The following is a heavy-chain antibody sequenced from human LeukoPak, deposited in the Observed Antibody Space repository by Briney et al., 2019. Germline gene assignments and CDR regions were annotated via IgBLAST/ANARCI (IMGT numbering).Heavy chain of an antibody. CDR2: ISGSGGST. J-gene: IGHJ4*02. V-gene: IGHV3-23*01. CDR1: GFTFSSYA. CDR3: AKPLLDYGDYDY. D-gene: IGHD4-17*01. Sequence: GGSLRLSCAASGFTFSSYAMSWVRQAPGKGLEWVSAISGSGGSTYYADSVKGRFTISRDNSKNTLYLQMNSLGAEDTAVYYCAKPLLDYGDYDYWGQGTLVTVSS.